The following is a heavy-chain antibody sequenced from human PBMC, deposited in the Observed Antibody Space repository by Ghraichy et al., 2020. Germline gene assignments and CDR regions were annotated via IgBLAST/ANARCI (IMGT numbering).Heavy chain of an antibody. D-gene: IGHD3-3*01. CDR2: INHSGST. Sequence: SETLSLTCAVYGGSFSGYYWSWIRQPPGKGLEWIGEINHSGSTNYNPSLKSRVTISVDTSKNQFSLTLSSVTAADTAVYYCARAPYRGVVIHEGWYFDLWGRGTLVTVSS. CDR1: GGSFSGYY. CDR3: ARAPYRGVVIHEGWYFDL. V-gene: IGHV4-34*01. J-gene: IGHJ2*01.